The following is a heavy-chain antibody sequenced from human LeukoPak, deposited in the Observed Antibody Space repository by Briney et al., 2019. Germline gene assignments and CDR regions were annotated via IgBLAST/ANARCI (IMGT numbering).Heavy chain of an antibody. CDR3: ARTRSYYYGTGSELDY. V-gene: IGHV3-7*01. Sequence: GGSRRLSCAASGLTFSSYWMSWVRQAPGKGLEWVANIKQDGSEKYYVDSVKGRFTISRDNAKNSLYLQMNSLRAEDTAVYYCARTRSYYYGTGSELDYWGQGTLVTVSS. J-gene: IGHJ4*02. D-gene: IGHD3-10*01. CDR2: IKQDGSEK. CDR1: GLTFSSYW.